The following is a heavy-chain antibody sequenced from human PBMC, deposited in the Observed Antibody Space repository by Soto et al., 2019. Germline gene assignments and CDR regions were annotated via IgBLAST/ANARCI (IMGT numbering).Heavy chain of an antibody. CDR1: GFTFSSYG. V-gene: IGHV3-33*01. CDR3: ASARSAAAGPFDY. J-gene: IGHJ4*02. CDR2: IWYDGSNK. Sequence: GGSLRLSCAASGFTFSSYGMHWVRQAPGKGLEWVAVIWYDGSNKYYADSVKGRFTISRDNSKNTLYLQMNSLRAEDAAVYYCASARSAAAGPFDYWGQGTLVTVSS. D-gene: IGHD6-13*01.